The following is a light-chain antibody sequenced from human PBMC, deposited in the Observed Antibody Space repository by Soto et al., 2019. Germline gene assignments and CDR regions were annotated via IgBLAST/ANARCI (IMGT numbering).Light chain of an antibody. J-gene: IGLJ1*01. Sequence: QSALDQPASVSGSPGQAITPSCTGTKSYVGGYNYFSWYQHHPGKAPKLIIYDVTNRPSGVSNPFSGSKSGNTASLTISGLQPEDEADYYCSSYSTSNTRQIVFGTGTKVT. CDR1: KSYVGGYNY. CDR3: SSYSTSNTRQIV. V-gene: IGLV2-14*03. CDR2: DVT.